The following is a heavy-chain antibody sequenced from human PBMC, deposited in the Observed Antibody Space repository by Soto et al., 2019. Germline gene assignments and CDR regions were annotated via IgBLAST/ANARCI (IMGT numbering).Heavy chain of an antibody. J-gene: IGHJ6*02. CDR1: GFTFSGSA. D-gene: IGHD1-1*01. V-gene: IGHV3-73*01. CDR2: IRSKANSYAT. Sequence: EVQLVESGGGLVQPGGSLKLSCAASGFTFSGSAMHWVRQASGKGLEWVGRIRSKANSYATAYAASVKGRFTISRDDSKNTAYLQMNSLKTEDTAVYYCTTVLEMDLWGQGTTVTVSS. CDR3: TTVLEMDL.